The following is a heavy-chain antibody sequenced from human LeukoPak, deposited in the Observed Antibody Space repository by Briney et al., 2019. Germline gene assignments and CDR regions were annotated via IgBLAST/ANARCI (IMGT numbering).Heavy chain of an antibody. J-gene: IGHJ4*02. D-gene: IGHD6-13*01. V-gene: IGHV1-24*01. Sequence: ASVKVSCKVSGYTLTELSMHWVRQAPGKGLEWMGGFDPEDGETIYAQKFQGRVTMTEDTSTDTAYMELSSLRSEDTAVYYCATRQQLESSFDYWGQGTLVTVPS. CDR1: GYTLTELS. CDR2: FDPEDGET. CDR3: ATRQQLESSFDY.